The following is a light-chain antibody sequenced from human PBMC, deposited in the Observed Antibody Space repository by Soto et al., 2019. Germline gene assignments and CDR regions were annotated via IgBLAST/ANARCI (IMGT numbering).Light chain of an antibody. CDR3: QSLGTGIQV. CDR1: SEYSTYA. Sequence: QSVLTQSPSASASLGASVKLTCTLSSEYSTYAIAWHQQQSEKGPRFLMKINYDGTHSKGDGFFDRFSGSSSGAERHLTISSLQSEDEADYYCQSLGTGIQVFGGGTKLTVL. CDR2: INYDGTH. V-gene: IGLV4-69*01. J-gene: IGLJ3*02.